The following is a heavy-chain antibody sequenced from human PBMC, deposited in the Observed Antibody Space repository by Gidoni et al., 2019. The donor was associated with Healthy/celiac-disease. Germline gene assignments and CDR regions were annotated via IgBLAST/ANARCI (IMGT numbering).Heavy chain of an antibody. J-gene: IGHJ4*02. CDR3: AKDGGEPRPFDY. D-gene: IGHD3-16*01. CDR2: ISYDGSNK. CDR1: GFPFSSYG. V-gene: IGHV3-30*18. Sequence: QVQLVDSGGGVVQPGRSLRLSCAASGFPFSSYGMHWVRQAPGKGLEWVAVISYDGSNKYYADSVKGRFTISRDNSKNTLYLQMNSLRAEDTAVYYCAKDGGEPRPFDYWGQGTLVTVSS.